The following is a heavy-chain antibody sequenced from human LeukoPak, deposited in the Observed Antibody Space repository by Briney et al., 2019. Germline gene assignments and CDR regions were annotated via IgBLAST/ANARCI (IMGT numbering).Heavy chain of an antibody. V-gene: IGHV3-23*01. CDR2: ISGSGGST. CDR3: AKDHRTVVTPIDY. D-gene: IGHD4-23*01. CDR1: GFTFSYYS. Sequence: GGSLRLSCAASGFTFSYYSMHWVRQAPGKGLEWVSAISGSGGSTYYADSVKGRFTISRDNSKNTLYLQMNSMRAEDTAVYYCAKDHRTVVTPIDYWGQGTLVTVSS. J-gene: IGHJ4*02.